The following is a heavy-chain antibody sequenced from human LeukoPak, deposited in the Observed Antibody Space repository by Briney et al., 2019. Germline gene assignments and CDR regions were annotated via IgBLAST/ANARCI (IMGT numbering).Heavy chain of an antibody. CDR2: MNPNSGNT. CDR1: GYTFTSYD. CDR3: ARGAYCSSTSCHMTYYYGMDV. Sequence: ASVKVSCKASGYTFTSYDINWVRQATGQGLEWMGWMNPNSGNTGYAQKFQGRVTMTRNTSISTAYMELSSLRSEDTAVYYCARGAYCSSTSCHMTYYYGMDVWGQGTTVTVSS. V-gene: IGHV1-8*01. J-gene: IGHJ6*02. D-gene: IGHD2-2*02.